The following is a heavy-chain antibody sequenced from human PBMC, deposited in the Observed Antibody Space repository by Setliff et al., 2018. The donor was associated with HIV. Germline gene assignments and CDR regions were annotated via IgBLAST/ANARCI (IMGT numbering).Heavy chain of an antibody. V-gene: IGHV4-4*09. CDR3: ARAGIVVPSAATFTYYYYTMDV. Sequence: SETLSLTCTVSGGSISTYYWSWIRQPPGKGLEWIGYIYTSGSTNYNPSLKSRVTISLDTSRNQFSLKLSSVTAADTAVYYCARAGIVVPSAATFTYYYYTMDVWGQGTTVTVSS. D-gene: IGHD2-2*01. CDR2: IYTSGST. CDR1: GGSISTYY. J-gene: IGHJ6*02.